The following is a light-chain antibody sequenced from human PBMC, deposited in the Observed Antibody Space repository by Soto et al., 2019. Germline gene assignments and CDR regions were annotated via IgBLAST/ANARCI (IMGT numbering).Light chain of an antibody. CDR3: QQYYSYPLT. V-gene: IGKV1-8*01. CDR1: QGISSY. CDR2: AAS. J-gene: IGKJ4*01. Sequence: AIRMTQSPSSLSASTGDRVTIICRASQGISSYLAWYQQKPGKAPKLPIYAASTLQSGVPSRFSGSGSGTDFTLTISCLQSEDFATYYGQQYYSYPLTFGGGTKVEIK.